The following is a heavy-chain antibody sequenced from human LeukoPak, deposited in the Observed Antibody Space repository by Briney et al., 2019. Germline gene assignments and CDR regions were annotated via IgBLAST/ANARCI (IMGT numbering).Heavy chain of an antibody. Sequence: GGSLRLSCAASGSTFSSYGMHWVRQAPGKGLEWVAVIWYDGSNKYYADSVKGRFTISRDNSKNTLYLQMNSLRAEDTAVYYCARDGDYDILIGYYYGMDVWGKGTTVTVSS. CDR2: IWYDGSNK. J-gene: IGHJ6*04. CDR3: ARDGDYDILIGYYYGMDV. CDR1: GSTFSSYG. V-gene: IGHV3-33*01. D-gene: IGHD3-9*01.